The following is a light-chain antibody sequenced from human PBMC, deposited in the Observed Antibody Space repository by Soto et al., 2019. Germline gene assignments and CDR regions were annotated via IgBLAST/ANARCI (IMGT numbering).Light chain of an antibody. CDR1: QNIINY. J-gene: IGKJ5*01. CDR2: VAS. Sequence: DIPMTQSPSSLSASVGDRVTITCRASQNIINYLNWYQQKPGKAPQLLIYVASRLKSGVPSRFSGSGSGTDFTLTISSLQPEDFATYYCQQSYNAPITFGQGTRLDI. CDR3: QQSYNAPIT. V-gene: IGKV1-39*01.